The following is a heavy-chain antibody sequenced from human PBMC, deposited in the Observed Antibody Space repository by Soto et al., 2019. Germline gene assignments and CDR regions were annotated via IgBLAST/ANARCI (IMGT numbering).Heavy chain of an antibody. D-gene: IGHD3-10*01. CDR1: GFTFSSYA. CDR3: DYYGSGAGNYYSYMAV. Sequence: PGGSLRLSCAASGFTFSSYAMSWVRQAPGKGLEWVSAISGSGGSTYYADSVKGRFTISRDNSRNTLYLQMNSLRAEDTAVYYCDYYGSGAGNYYSYMAVWGKGTTVTVSS. CDR2: ISGSGGST. J-gene: IGHJ6*03. V-gene: IGHV3-23*01.